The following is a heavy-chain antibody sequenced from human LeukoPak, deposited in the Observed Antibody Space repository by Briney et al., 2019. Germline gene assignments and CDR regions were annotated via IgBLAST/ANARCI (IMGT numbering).Heavy chain of an antibody. CDR2: ISSSSSYI. CDR3: ARAGYRNYYYYMDV. CDR1: GFTFSSYS. J-gene: IGHJ6*03. V-gene: IGHV3-21*01. D-gene: IGHD5-18*01. Sequence: TRGSLRLSCAASGFTFSSYSMNWVRQAPGKGLEWVSSISSSSSYIYYADSVKGRFTISRDNAKNSLYLQMNSLRAEDTAVYYCARAGYRNYYYYMDVWGKGTTVTVSS.